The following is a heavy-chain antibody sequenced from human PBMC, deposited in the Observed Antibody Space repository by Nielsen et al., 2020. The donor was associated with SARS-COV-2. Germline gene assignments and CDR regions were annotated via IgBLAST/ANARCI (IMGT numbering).Heavy chain of an antibody. CDR1: GFTFSSYS. V-gene: IGHV3-21*01. Sequence: GGSLRLSCAASGFTFSSYSMNWVRRAPGKGLEWVSSISSSSSYIYYADSVKGRFTISRDNAKNSLYLQMNSLRAEDTAVYYCARDASSGELEPFDYWGQGTLVTVSS. D-gene: IGHD1-1*01. CDR3: ARDASSGELEPFDY. CDR2: ISSSSSYI. J-gene: IGHJ4*02.